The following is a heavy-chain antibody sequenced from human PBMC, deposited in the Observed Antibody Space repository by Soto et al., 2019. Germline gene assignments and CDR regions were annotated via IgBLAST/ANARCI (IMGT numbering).Heavy chain of an antibody. J-gene: IGHJ4*02. CDR2: IYYSGST. CDR1: GGSISSYY. Sequence: VQLQESGPGLVKPSKTLSLTCTVSGGSISSYYWSWIRQPPGKGLEWIGYIYYSGSTNYNPSLKSRVTISVDTSKNQFSLKLSSVTAADTAVYYCARLIQGSSWYYDYWGQGTLVTVSS. V-gene: IGHV4-59*08. CDR3: ARLIQGSSWYYDY. D-gene: IGHD6-13*01.